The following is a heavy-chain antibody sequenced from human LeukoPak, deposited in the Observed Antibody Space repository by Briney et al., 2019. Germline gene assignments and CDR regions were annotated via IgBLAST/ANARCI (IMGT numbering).Heavy chain of an antibody. CDR3: ASTAGGTTVVTPSRY. J-gene: IGHJ4*02. Sequence: SETLSLTCAVYGGSFSGYYWSWIRQPPGKGLEWIGEINHSGSTNYNPSLKSRVTISVDTSKNQFSLKLSSVTAADTAVYYYASTAGGTTVVTPSRYWGQGTLVSVSS. CDR2: INHSGST. D-gene: IGHD4-23*01. CDR1: GGSFSGYY. V-gene: IGHV4-34*01.